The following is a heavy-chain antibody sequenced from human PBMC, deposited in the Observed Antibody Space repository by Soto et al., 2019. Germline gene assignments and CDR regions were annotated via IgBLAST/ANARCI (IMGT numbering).Heavy chain of an antibody. D-gene: IGHD3-10*01. CDR3: ARDDVLLWFGESYYMDV. J-gene: IGHJ6*03. CDR2: ISSSGSTI. CDR1: GFTVSDYY. Sequence: GGSLRLSCAASGFTVSDYYMSWIRQAPGKGLEWVSYISSSGSTIYYADSVKGRFTISRDNAKNSLYLQMNSLRAEDTAVYYCARDDVLLWFGESYYMDVWGKGTTVTVSS. V-gene: IGHV3-11*01.